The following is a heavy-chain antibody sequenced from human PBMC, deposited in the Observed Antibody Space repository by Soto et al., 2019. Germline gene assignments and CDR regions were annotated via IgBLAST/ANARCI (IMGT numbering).Heavy chain of an antibody. D-gene: IGHD2-2*01. CDR2: IKSKTDGGTT. CDR3: TTDRRCSSTSCTFDY. J-gene: IGHJ4*02. CDR1: GFTFSNAW. Sequence: GGSLRLSCAASGFTFSNAWMSWVRQAPGKGLEWVGRIKSKTDGGTTDYASPVKGRFTISRDDSKNTLYLQMNILKTEDTAVYYNTTDRRCSSTSCTFDYWWLGTLVTVTS. V-gene: IGHV3-15*01.